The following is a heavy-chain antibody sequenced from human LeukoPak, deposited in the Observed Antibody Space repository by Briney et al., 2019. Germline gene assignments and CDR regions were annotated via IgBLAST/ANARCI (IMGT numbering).Heavy chain of an antibody. CDR1: GFTFSSST. J-gene: IGHJ4*02. Sequence: PGRSLRLSCAATGFTFSSSTMHWVRLAPGKGLEWMAIVSYDGTDKHYADSVKGRFTISRDNSKNMIYLQMNSLRVEDTAVYYCARDSWDILTGYYSHYLDYWGQGTLVTVSS. CDR3: ARDSWDILTGYYSHYLDY. V-gene: IGHV3-30*04. CDR2: VSYDGTDK. D-gene: IGHD3-9*01.